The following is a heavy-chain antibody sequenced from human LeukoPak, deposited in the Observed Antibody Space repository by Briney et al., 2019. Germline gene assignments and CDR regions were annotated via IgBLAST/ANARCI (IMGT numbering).Heavy chain of an antibody. CDR2: IYPGDSDT. D-gene: IGHD2-2*02. CDR3: ARPYCSSSSCYSPPDY. V-gene: IGHV5-51*01. CDR1: GYSFSTNW. J-gene: IGHJ4*02. Sequence: GESLKISCKGSGYSFSTNWIGWVRQMPGKGLEWMGIIYPGDSDTRYSPSFQGQVTISADKSISTAYLQWSSLKASDTAMYYCARPYCSSSSCYSPPDYWGQGTLVTVSS.